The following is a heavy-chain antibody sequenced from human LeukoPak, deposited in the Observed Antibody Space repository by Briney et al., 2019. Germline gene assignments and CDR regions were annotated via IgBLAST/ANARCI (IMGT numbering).Heavy chain of an antibody. CDR1: GFTFSSYS. J-gene: IGHJ4*02. V-gene: IGHV3-21*01. D-gene: IGHD6-19*01. Sequence: GGSLRLSCAASGFTFSSYSMTWVRQAPGKGLEWVSSISSSSSYIYYADSVKGRFTISRDNAKNSLYLQMNSLRAEDTAVYYCATTGYSSGWYERYFDYWGQGTLVTVSS. CDR2: ISSSSSYI. CDR3: ATTGYSSGWYERYFDY.